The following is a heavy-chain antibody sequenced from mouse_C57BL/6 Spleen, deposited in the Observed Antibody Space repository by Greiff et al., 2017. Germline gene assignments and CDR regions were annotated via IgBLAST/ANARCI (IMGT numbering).Heavy chain of an antibody. CDR1: GYTFTSYT. CDR2: INPSSGYT. J-gene: IGHJ4*01. Sequence: VQLQQSGAELARPGASVKMSCKASGYTFTSYTMHWVKQRPGPGLEWIGYINPSSGYTKYNQKFKDKATLTADKSSSTAYMQLSSLTSEDSAVYYCARYGSDAMDYWGQGTSVTVSS. V-gene: IGHV1-4*01. D-gene: IGHD1-1*01. CDR3: ARYGSDAMDY.